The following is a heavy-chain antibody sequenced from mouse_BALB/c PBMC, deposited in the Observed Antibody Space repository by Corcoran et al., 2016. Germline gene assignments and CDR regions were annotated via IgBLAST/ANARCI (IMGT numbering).Heavy chain of an antibody. J-gene: IGHJ2*01. CDR2: IDPANGNT. V-gene: IGHV14-3*02. Sequence: EVQLQQSGAELVKPGASVKLSCTASGFNIKDTYMHWVKQRPEQGLEWIGRIDPANGNTKYDPKFQGKATITADTSSNTAYLQLISLTSEDADVYYYSGSWDVDYWGQGTTLTVSS. D-gene: IGHD4-1*01. CDR1: GFNIKDTY. CDR3: SGSWDVDY.